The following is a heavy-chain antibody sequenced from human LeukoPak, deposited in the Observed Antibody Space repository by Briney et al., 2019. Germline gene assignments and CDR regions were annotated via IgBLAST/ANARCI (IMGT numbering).Heavy chain of an antibody. CDR1: GGTFSSYA. Sequence: ASVKVSCKASGGTFSSYAISWVRQAPGQGLEWMGGIIPIFGTANYAQKFQGRVTMTTDTSTSTAYMELRSLRSDDTAVYYCARDAVTIDYYYYGMDVWGQGTTVTVSS. CDR3: ARDAVTIDYYYYGMDV. CDR2: IIPIFGTA. D-gene: IGHD4-11*01. J-gene: IGHJ6*02. V-gene: IGHV1-69*05.